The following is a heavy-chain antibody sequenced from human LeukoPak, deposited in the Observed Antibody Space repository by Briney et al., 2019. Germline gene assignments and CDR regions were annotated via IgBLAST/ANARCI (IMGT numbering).Heavy chain of an antibody. CDR1: GYTFTGYY. V-gene: IGHV1-2*02. CDR2: INPNSGGT. Sequence: ASVKVSCKASGYTFTGYYMHWVRQAPGQGLEWMGWINPNSGGTNYAQKFQGRVTMTRDTSISTAYMELSSLRSEDTAVYYCARSVKQWELLRHYYYYMDVWGKGTTVTISS. J-gene: IGHJ6*03. D-gene: IGHD1-26*01. CDR3: ARSVKQWELLRHYYYYMDV.